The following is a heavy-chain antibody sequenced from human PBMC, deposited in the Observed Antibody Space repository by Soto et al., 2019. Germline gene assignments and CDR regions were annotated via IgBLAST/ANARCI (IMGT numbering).Heavy chain of an antibody. CDR1: GFTFSSYA. V-gene: IGHV3-23*01. D-gene: IGHD3-3*01. Sequence: GGSLRLSCAASGFTFSSYAMSWVRQAPGKGLEWVSAISGSGASTFYTDSVKGRFTVSRDNSKNTLYLQMNSLRAEDTAVYYCAKATIRFLDTYGMDVWGQGTTVTVSS. CDR2: ISGSGAST. CDR3: AKATIRFLDTYGMDV. J-gene: IGHJ6*02.